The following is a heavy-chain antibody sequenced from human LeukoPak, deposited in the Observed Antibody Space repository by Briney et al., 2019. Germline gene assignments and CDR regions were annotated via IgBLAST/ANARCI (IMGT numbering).Heavy chain of an antibody. CDR1: GFTFSSYW. D-gene: IGHD3-10*01. V-gene: IGHV3-7*01. J-gene: IGHJ3*02. CDR3: AREGITMVRGAFDI. CDR2: IKQDGSEK. Sequence: PGGSLRLSCAASGFTFSSYWMSWVRQAPGKGLEWVANIKQDGSEKYYVDSVKGRFTISRDNAKNTLYLQMNSLRAEDTAVYYCAREGITMVRGAFDIWGQGTMVTVSS.